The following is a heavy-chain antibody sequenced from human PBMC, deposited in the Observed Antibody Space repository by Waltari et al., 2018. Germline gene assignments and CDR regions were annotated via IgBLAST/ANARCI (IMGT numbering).Heavy chain of an antibody. CDR2: IIPILGIA. CDR1: GGTFSSYT. J-gene: IGHJ3*02. D-gene: IGHD2-21*01. Sequence: QVQLVQSGAEVKKPGSSVKVSCKASGGTFSSYTISWVRQAPGQGLEWMGSIIPILGIANYAQKFQGSVTINADKSTSTAYMELSSLISEDTAVYYCAISRGDDAFDIWGQGTMVTVSS. CDR3: AISRGDDAFDI. V-gene: IGHV1-69*02.